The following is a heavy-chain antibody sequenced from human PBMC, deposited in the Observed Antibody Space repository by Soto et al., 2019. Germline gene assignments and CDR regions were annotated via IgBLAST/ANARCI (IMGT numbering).Heavy chain of an antibody. V-gene: IGHV2-5*02. Sequence: GSGPTLVNPTQTLALTCTFSGFSLSTSGVGVGWIRQPPGKALEWLALIYWDDDKRYSPSLKSRLTITKDTSKNQVVLTMTNMDPVDTATYYCARRWFDILTGYQEYYFDSWGQGTLVTVSS. CDR1: GFSLSTSGVG. CDR3: ARRWFDILTGYQEYYFDS. D-gene: IGHD3-9*01. J-gene: IGHJ4*02. CDR2: IYWDDDK.